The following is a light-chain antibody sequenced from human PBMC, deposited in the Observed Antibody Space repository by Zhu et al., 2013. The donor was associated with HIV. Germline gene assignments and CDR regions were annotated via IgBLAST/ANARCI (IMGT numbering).Light chain of an antibody. CDR2: GAS. V-gene: IGKV1-5*01. CDR3: QHYYIYPLT. CDR1: QNIDIW. J-gene: IGKJ3*01. Sequence: DIQMTQSPSTLSASVGDRVTITCRASQNIDIWLAWYQQRPGKAPKLLISGASSLESGVPSRFSGSGSGTEFTLTISSLRPDDFATYYCQHYYIYPLTFGPGTKVDVK.